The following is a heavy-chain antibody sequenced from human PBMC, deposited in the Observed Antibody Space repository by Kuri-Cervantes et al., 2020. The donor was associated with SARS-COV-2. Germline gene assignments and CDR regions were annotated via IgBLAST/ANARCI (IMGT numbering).Heavy chain of an antibody. D-gene: IGHD3-10*01. CDR1: GGSISSYY. CDR2: IYYSGST. CDR3: ARTYGSGTPPSY. Sequence: ESLKLSCTVSGGSISSYYRSWIRQPPGKGLEWIGYIYYSGSTNYNPSLKSRVTISVDTSKNQFSLKLSSVAAADTAVYYCARTYGSGTPPSYWGQGTLVTVSS. V-gene: IGHV4-59*12. J-gene: IGHJ4*02.